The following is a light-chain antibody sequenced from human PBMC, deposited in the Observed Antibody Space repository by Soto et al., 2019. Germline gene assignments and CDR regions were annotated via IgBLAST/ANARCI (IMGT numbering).Light chain of an antibody. Sequence: EIVLTHSAGTLAFSPGDRATLSCRASQSVSSNFLAWYQEKPGQAPRLLIYDASNRATGIPARFSGSGSGTDFTLTISSLEPEDFAVYYCQQRSNWPLTFGGGTQVDIK. J-gene: IGKJ4*01. CDR2: DAS. V-gene: IGKV3D-20*02. CDR3: QQRSNWPLT. CDR1: QSVSSNF.